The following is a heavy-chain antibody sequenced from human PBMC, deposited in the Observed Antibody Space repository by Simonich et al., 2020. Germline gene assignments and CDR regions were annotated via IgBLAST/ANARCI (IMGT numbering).Heavy chain of an antibody. CDR3: ARLPDY. J-gene: IGHJ4*02. V-gene: IGHV4-59*08. CDR1: GGSISSYY. Sequence: QVQLQESGPGQVTPSETLSLTCTVSGGSISSYYWSWIRQPPGKGLEWIGYIYYSGSTNYTPSLKSRVTISVDTSKNQFSLKLSSVTAADTAVYYCARLPDYWGQGTLVTVSS. CDR2: IYYSGST.